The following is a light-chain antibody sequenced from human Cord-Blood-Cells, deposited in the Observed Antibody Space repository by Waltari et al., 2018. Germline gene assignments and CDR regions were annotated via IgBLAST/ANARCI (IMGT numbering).Light chain of an antibody. CDR3: QQYYSTPWT. J-gene: IGKJ1*01. CDR1: QSVLYSSNNKNY. Sequence: DIVMTQSPDSLAVSLGERANINCKSSQSVLYSSNNKNYLAWYQQKPGQPPKLLIYWAYTREAGVPDRFSGSGSGTDFTLTISSLQAEDVAVYYCQQYYSTPWTFGQGTKVEIK. CDR2: WAY. V-gene: IGKV4-1*01.